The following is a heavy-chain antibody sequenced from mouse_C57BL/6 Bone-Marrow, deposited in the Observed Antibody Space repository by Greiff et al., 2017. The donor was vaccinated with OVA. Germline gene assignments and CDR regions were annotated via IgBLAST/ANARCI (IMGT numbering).Heavy chain of an antibody. D-gene: IGHD2-10*01. CDR1: GFTFSDYY. J-gene: IGHJ2*01. Sequence: EVKVVESEGGLVQPGSSMKLSCTASGFTFSDYYMAWVRQVPEKGLEWVANINYDGSSTYYLDSLKSRFIISRDNAKNILYLQMSSLKSEDTATYYCARGDLLWYPYYFDYWGQGTTLTVSS. CDR2: INYDGSST. V-gene: IGHV5-16*01. CDR3: ARGDLLWYPYYFDY.